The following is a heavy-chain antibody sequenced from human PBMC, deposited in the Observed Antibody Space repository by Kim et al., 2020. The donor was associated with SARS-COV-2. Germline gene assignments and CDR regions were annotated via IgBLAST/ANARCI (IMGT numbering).Heavy chain of an antibody. CDR2: T. Sequence: TNYAKKFQGGVTMTRDTYISTAYMELGRLRSDDTAVYYCARGGELLRIDYWGQGTLVTVSS. CDR3: ARGGELLRIDY. V-gene: IGHV1-2*02. J-gene: IGHJ4*02. D-gene: IGHD1-26*01.